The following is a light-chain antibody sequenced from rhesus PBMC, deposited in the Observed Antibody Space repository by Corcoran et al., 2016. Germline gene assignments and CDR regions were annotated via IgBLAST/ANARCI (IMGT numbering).Light chain of an antibody. CDR1: QGINKE. V-gene: IGKV1-94*01. Sequence: DIQMTQSPSSLSASVGDRVTVTCRASQGINKELSWYQKKPGKAHTLLIYAASSLQTGVSSRFSGSGSGTDYTLTISSLKPEDVATYYCLQDYTTTWTFGQGTKVEIK. CDR2: AAS. CDR3: LQDYTTTWT. J-gene: IGKJ1*01.